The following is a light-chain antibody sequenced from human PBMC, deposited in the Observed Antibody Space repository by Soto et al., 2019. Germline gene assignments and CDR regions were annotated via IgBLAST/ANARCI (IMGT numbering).Light chain of an antibody. J-gene: IGKJ1*01. V-gene: IGKV3-20*01. CDR3: QQYGSSVWT. CDR2: DAS. Sequence: EILLTQSPGTLSLSPGERVTLSCRASQFVTNNYIAWYQQKPGQAPRLLMYDASTRATGIPDRFSGSGSGTDFSLTISRLEPEDYAVYYCQQYGSSVWTFGQGTKVEIK. CDR1: QFVTNNY.